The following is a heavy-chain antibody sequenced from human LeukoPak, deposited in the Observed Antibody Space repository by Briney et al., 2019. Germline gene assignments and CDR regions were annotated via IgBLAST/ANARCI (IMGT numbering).Heavy chain of an antibody. CDR2: INHSGST. J-gene: IGHJ4*02. CDR3: EVAHTSAAN. V-gene: IGHV4-34*01. Sequence: SETLSLTCAVYGGSFSGYYWSWIRQPPGKGLEWIGEINHSGSTNYNPSLKSRVTISVDTSKNQFSLKLSSVTAADTAVYYCEVAHTSAANWGQGTLVTVSS. CDR1: GGSFSGYY. D-gene: IGHD2-15*01.